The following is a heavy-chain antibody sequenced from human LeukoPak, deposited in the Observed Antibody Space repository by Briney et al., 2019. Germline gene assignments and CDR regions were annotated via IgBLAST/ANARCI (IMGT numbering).Heavy chain of an antibody. J-gene: IGHJ4*02. CDR3: ARQRKNSLAAAIDY. V-gene: IGHV1-2*06. CDR1: GYTFTGYY. D-gene: IGHD6-13*01. Sequence: GASVKVSCKASGYTFTGYYMHWVRQAPGQGLEWMGRINPNSGGTNYAQKFQGRVTMTRDTSISTAYMELSRLRSDDTAVYYCARQRKNSLAAAIDYWGQGTLVTVSS. CDR2: INPNSGGT.